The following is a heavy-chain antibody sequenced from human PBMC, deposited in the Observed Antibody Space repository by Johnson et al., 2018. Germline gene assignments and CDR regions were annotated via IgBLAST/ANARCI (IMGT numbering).Heavy chain of an antibody. J-gene: IGHJ6*03. CDR2: IYYSGST. D-gene: IGHD5-12*01. CDR1: GGSISSYY. V-gene: IGHV4-59*01. Sequence: QVQLQESGPGLVKPSETLSLTCTVSGGSISSYYWSWIRQPPGKGLEWSGYIYYSGSTNYNPSLQSRVTISVDTSKNQFSLKLSPVTAADPAVYYCARTYSGSDYMGSYYYYYMDVWGKGTTVTVSS. CDR3: ARTYSGSDYMGSYYYYYMDV.